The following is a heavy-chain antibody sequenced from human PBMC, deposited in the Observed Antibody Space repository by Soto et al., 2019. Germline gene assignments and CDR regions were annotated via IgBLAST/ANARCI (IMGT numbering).Heavy chain of an antibody. V-gene: IGHV3-23*01. Sequence: EVKLLESGGGLVQPGGSLRLSCAASGFTFSSYAMSWVRQAPGKGLEWVSAISGSGGSTYYADSVKGRFTISRDNFKNTLYLQMNSLRAEETAIYYCAKFWYSPEDAFDIWGQGTMVTVSS. CDR1: GFTFSSYA. J-gene: IGHJ3*02. D-gene: IGHD2-21*02. CDR2: ISGSGGST. CDR3: AKFWYSPEDAFDI.